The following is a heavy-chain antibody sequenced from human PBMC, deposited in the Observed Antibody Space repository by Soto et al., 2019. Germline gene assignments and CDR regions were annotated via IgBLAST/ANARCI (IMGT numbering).Heavy chain of an antibody. V-gene: IGHV3-30*18. CDR2: ISYDGSNK. D-gene: IGHD3-22*01. CDR3: AKGGRYYDSSGPWFEP. CDR1: GFTFSSYG. J-gene: IGHJ5*02. Sequence: GGSLRLSCAASGFTFSSYGMHWVRQAPGKGLEWVAVISYDGSNKYYADSVKGRFTISRDNSKNTLYLQMNSLRAEDTAVYYRAKGGRYYDSSGPWFEPWGQGTLVTVSS.